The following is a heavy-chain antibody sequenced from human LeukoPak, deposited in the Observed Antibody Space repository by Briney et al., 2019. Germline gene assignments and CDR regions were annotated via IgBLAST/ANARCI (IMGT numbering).Heavy chain of an antibody. D-gene: IGHD3-10*01. V-gene: IGHV4-34*01. CDR3: ARGQWFRAF. CDR2: IHYSGSA. J-gene: IGHJ4*02. CDR1: GGSFSGYY. Sequence: PSETLSLTCTVYGGSFSGYYWTWIRQPPGKGLEWIGEIHYSGSATYNPSLKSRVTISVDTSKNQFSLKMNSVTAADTAVYYCARGQWFRAFWSRGTPVTVSS.